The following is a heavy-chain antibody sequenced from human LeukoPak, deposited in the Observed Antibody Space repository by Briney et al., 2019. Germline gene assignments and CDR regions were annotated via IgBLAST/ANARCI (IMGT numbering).Heavy chain of an antibody. J-gene: IGHJ4*02. V-gene: IGHV2-70*01. Sequence: SGPALVNPTQTLTLTCTFSGFSLNTRAMCVSWIRQPPGKALEWLAFIDWSDDKYYSASLKTRLTISKDTSKNQVVLTMTNMDPVDTATYYCASGLSWNFDYWGQGTLVTVSS. D-gene: IGHD2-15*01. CDR3: ASGLSWNFDY. CDR2: IDWSDDK. CDR1: GFSLNTRAMC.